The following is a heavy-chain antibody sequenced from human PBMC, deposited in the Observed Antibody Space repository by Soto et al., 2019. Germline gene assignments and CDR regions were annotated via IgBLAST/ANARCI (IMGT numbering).Heavy chain of an antibody. CDR2: LYWDDDK. CDR1: GFSLSTTAVS. J-gene: IGHJ6*03. Sequence: HITLKESGPTLVKPTQTLTLTCTFSGFSLSTTAVSVGWIRQPPGKSLEWLPLLYWDDDKRYSPSLQNMLTITKDTSKTQVVLTITNMDPGDTATYFCSHVLGYCGGGTCYHSGNYMDVWGEGNTVTVSS. CDR3: SHVLGYCGGGTCYHSGNYMDV. V-gene: IGHV2-5*02. D-gene: IGHD2-15*01.